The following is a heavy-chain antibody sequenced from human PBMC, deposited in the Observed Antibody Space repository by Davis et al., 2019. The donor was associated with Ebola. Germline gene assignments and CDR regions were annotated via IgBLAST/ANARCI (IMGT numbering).Heavy chain of an antibody. J-gene: IGHJ6*02. CDR3: ARERRNGMDV. CDR2: ISYDGSNK. CDR1: GFTFSSYA. V-gene: IGHV3-30-3*01. Sequence: PGGSLRLSCAASGFTFSSYAMHWVRQAPGKGLEWVAVISYDGSNKYYADSVKGRFTISRDNSKNTLYLQMNSLRAEDTAVYYCARERRNGMDVWGQGTTVTVSS.